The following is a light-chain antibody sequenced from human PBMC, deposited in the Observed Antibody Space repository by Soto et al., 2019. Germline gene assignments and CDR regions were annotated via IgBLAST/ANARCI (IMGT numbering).Light chain of an antibody. CDR2: ATS. Sequence: EIVMMQSPATLSVSQGERATLSCRASQSVSTNLAWYQQKPGQAPRLLIYATSTRATGIPDRFTGSGSGTEFTLTISSLQSEDLAVYHCQQYDNKPPITFGQGTRLEIK. CDR3: QQYDNKPPIT. CDR1: QSVSTN. J-gene: IGKJ5*01. V-gene: IGKV3-15*01.